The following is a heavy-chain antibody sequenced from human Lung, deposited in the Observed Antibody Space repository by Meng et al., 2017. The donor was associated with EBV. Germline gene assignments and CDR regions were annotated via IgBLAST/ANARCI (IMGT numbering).Heavy chain of an antibody. V-gene: IGHV1-18*04. D-gene: IGHD3-16*01. CDR1: GYTFSNHG. Sequence: VQSGAEVKKPGDSVTVSCQASGYTFSNHGISWVRQAPGQGLEWLGWISPYNENTYYAHKYQGRVSMTTDKSTTTAYMDLRSLRSDDTAVYYCARGDTKGDFDYWGQGTLVTVSS. CDR3: ARGDTKGDFDY. J-gene: IGHJ4*02. CDR2: ISPYNENT.